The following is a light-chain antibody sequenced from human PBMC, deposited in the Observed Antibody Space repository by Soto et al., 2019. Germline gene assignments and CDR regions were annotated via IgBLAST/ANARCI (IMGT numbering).Light chain of an antibody. CDR3: QTWGTGIRV. V-gene: IGLV4-69*01. CDR2: VNIDGSH. Sequence: QPVLTQSPSASASLGASVTLTCTLSSGHRNYAIAWHQQQPEMGPRYLMKVNIDGSHNKGDGIPDRFSGSSSGAERYLTISSLQSEDDADYYCQTWGTGIRVFVGGTQLTVL. J-gene: IGLJ2*01. CDR1: SGHRNYA.